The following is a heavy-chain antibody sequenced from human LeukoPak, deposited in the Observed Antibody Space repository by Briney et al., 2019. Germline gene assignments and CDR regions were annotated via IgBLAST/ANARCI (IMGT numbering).Heavy chain of an antibody. CDR3: ARVSPIVVPAAIRMTGTFDY. CDR1: GYTFTSYY. J-gene: IGHJ4*02. CDR2: INPSGGST. D-gene: IGHD2-2*02. Sequence: ASVKVSCKASGYTFTSYYMQWVRQAPGQGLEWMGIINPSGGSTSYAQKFQGRVTMTRDTSTSTVYMELSSLRSEDTAVYYCARVSPIVVPAAIRMTGTFDYWGQGTLVTVSS. V-gene: IGHV1-46*01.